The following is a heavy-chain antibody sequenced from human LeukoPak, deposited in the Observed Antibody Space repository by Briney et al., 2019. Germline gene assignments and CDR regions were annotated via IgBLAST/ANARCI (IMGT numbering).Heavy chain of an antibody. CDR3: ARTTEYYYDSSGYYY. D-gene: IGHD3-22*01. J-gene: IGHJ4*02. Sequence: GESLKISCKGSGYSFTSYLIGWVRQMPGKGLEWMGIIYPGDSDTRYSPSFQGQVTISADKSISTAYLQWSSLKASDTAMYYCARTTEYYYDSSGYYYWGQGTLVTVSS. CDR1: GYSFTSYL. V-gene: IGHV5-51*01. CDR2: IYPGDSDT.